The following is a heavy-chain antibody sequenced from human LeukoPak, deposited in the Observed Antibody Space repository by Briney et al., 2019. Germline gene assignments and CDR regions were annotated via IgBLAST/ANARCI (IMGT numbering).Heavy chain of an antibody. Sequence: PGGSLRLSCAASGFTFSSYSMNWVRQAPGKGLEWVSSISSSSSYIYYADSVKGRFTISRDNAKNSLYLQMNSLRAEDTAVYYCARDQRDYSNYIYYYYGMDVWGQGTTVTVSS. J-gene: IGHJ6*02. V-gene: IGHV3-21*01. CDR2: ISSSSSYI. CDR1: GFTFSSYS. CDR3: ARDQRDYSNYIYYYYGMDV. D-gene: IGHD4-11*01.